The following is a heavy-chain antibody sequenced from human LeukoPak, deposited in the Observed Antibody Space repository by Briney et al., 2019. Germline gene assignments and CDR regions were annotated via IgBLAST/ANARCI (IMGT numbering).Heavy chain of an antibody. J-gene: IGHJ4*02. CDR2: IYYTET. CDR1: GGSVSDYY. D-gene: IGHD7-27*01. V-gene: IGHV4-59*02. CDR3: ATRKLGNDY. Sequence: KPSETLSLTCTVSGGSVSDYYWSWIRQSPGKGREWIGYIYYTETSYNPSLKRGVTISADTSKNQFSLKLYSVTAADTAVYYCATRKLGNDYWGQGTLVTVSS.